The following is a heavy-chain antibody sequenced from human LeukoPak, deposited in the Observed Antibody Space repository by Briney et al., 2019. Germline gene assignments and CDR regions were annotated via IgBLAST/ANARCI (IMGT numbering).Heavy chain of an antibody. Sequence: SETLSLTCTVSGDSVNSYYWTWLRQPPGKGLEWIGNSYYSGSTNYSPSLKSRVTISVDMSKNQFSLKLSSVTTADTAVYYCARDRGWLVDYWGQGSLVTVSS. CDR2: SYYSGST. CDR1: GDSVNSYY. J-gene: IGHJ4*02. D-gene: IGHD6-19*01. V-gene: IGHV4-59*02. CDR3: ARDRGWLVDY.